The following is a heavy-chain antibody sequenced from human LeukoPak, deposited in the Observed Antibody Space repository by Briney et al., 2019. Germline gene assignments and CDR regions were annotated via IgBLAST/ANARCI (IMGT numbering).Heavy chain of an antibody. D-gene: IGHD3-16*02. Sequence: GGSLRLSCAASGFTVSSNYMSWVRQAPGKGLEWVSVIYSGGSTYYADSVKGRFTISRDNSKNTLYLQMNSLRAEDTAVYYCARVIIISVARWFDPWGQGTLVTLSS. CDR3: ARVIIISVARWFDP. V-gene: IGHV3-66*01. CDR1: GFTVSSNY. J-gene: IGHJ5*02. CDR2: IYSGGST.